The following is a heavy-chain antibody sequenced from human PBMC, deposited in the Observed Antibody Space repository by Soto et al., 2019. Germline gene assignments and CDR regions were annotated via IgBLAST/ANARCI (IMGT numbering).Heavy chain of an antibody. CDR1: GYTFTNDG. V-gene: IGHV1-18*04. J-gene: IGHJ6*02. CDR3: ARAGARSYSKGENGIDV. D-gene: IGHD3-10*01. Sequence: QAQLVQSGAEVKKPGASVKVSCKASGYTFTNDGIGWVRQAPGQGLEWMGWINPYNGQTNYALKVQGRVTMTTDTFTTTAYMEVRSLRSHDTALYYCARAGARSYSKGENGIDVWGQGTTVIVSS. CDR2: INPYNGQT.